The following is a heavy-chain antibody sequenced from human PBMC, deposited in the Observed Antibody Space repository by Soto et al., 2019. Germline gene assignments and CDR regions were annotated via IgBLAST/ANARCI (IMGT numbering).Heavy chain of an antibody. J-gene: IGHJ4*02. CDR2: INGGSGNT. D-gene: IGHD6-19*01. CDR1: GYTFTRDA. Sequence: ASVKVSCKVSGYTFTRDAIHWVRQAPGEGLEWVGWINGGSGNTKYSQKLQGRVTITTDTPASTAYMELSSLISEDTAVYYCASGSGGSSGWYYLDYWGQGTPVTVSS. CDR3: ASGSGGSSGWYYLDY. V-gene: IGHV1-3*01.